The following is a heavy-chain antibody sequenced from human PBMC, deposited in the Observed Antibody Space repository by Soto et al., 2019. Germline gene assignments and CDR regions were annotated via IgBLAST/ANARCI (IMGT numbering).Heavy chain of an antibody. CDR2: IYGNDDK. J-gene: IGHJ4*02. CDR1: GFSLSTSGVG. CDR3: THSGVTYYYGPGNDYAMNH. Sequence: QITLKESGPTLVKPTQTLTLTCTFSGFSLSTSGVGVGWIRQPPGKALECLALIYGNDDKRYSPSLKNRLTITKDTSKNQVVITMTNMEAVDTATYYCTHSGVTYYYGPGNDYAMNHWGQGTLVTVSS. D-gene: IGHD3-10*01. V-gene: IGHV2-5*01.